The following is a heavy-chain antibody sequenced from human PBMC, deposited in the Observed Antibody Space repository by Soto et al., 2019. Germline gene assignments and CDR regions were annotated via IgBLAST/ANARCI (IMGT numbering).Heavy chain of an antibody. CDR2: IYYSVST. Sequence: SETLSLTCTVSGGSISSSSYYWGWIRQPPGKGLEWIGSIYYSVSTYYNPSLKSRVTISVDTSKNQFSLKLSSVTAADTAVYYCARRMGDYDSNWFDPWGQGTLVT. J-gene: IGHJ5*02. D-gene: IGHD5-12*01. V-gene: IGHV4-39*01. CDR1: GGSISSSSYY. CDR3: ARRMGDYDSNWFDP.